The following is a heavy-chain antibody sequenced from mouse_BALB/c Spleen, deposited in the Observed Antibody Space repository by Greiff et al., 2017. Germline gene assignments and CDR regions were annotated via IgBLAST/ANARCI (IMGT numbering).Heavy chain of an antibody. J-gene: IGHJ3*01. CDR1: GYTFTDYV. CDR3: AILAY. Sequence: VKLQESGPELVKPGASVKMSCKASGYTFTDYVISWVKQRTGQGLEWIGEIYPGSGSTYYNEKFKGKATFTADTSSNTAYMQLSSLTSEDSAVYYCAILAYWGQGTLVTVSA. CDR2: IYPGSGST. V-gene: IGHV1-83*01.